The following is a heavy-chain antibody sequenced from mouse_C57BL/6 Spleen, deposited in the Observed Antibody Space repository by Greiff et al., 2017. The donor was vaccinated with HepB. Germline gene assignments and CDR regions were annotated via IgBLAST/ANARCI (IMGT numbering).Heavy chain of an antibody. CDR3: ARPLYDYDGFAY. Sequence: EVKLMESGGDLVKPGGSLKLSCAASGFTFSSYGMSWVRQTPDKRLEWVATISSGGSYTYYPDSVKGRFTISRDNAKNTLYLQMSSLKSEDTAMYYCARPLYDYDGFAYWGQGTLVTVSA. CDR2: ISSGGSYT. J-gene: IGHJ3*01. D-gene: IGHD2-4*01. CDR1: GFTFSSYG. V-gene: IGHV5-6*01.